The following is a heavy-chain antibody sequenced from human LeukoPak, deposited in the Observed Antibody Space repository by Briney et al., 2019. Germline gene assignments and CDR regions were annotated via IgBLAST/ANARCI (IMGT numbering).Heavy chain of an antibody. CDR2: ISGSGGST. J-gene: IGHJ4*02. CDR3: ANSRKTGSNFDY. Sequence: PGGSLRLSCAASGFIFSDYYMSWIRQAPGKGLEWVSAISGSGGSTYYADSVKGRFTISRDNSKNTLYLQMNSLRAEDTAVYYCANSRKTGSNFDYWGQGTLVTVSS. D-gene: IGHD3-10*01. CDR1: GFIFSDYY. V-gene: IGHV3-23*01.